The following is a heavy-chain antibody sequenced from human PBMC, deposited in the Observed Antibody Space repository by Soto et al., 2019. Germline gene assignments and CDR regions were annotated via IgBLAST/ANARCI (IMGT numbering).Heavy chain of an antibody. V-gene: IGHV1-18*01. D-gene: IGHD4-17*01. CDR3: ARGGYGDFYYYYVMDV. J-gene: IGHJ6*02. Sequence: GASVKVSCKASGYTFTSYGISWVRQAPGQGLEWMGWISAYNGNTNYAQKLQGRVTMTTDTSTSTAYMELRSLRSDDTAVYYCARGGYGDFYYYYVMDVWGQGTTVTVSS. CDR1: GYTFTSYG. CDR2: ISAYNGNT.